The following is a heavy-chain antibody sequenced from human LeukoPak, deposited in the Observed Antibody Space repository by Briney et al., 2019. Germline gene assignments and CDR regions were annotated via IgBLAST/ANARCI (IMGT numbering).Heavy chain of an antibody. D-gene: IGHD6-6*01. J-gene: IGHJ4*02. V-gene: IGHV4-30-2*01. CDR3: ARGNSSSFDY. Sequence: PSGTLSLTCTVSGGSISSGGHYWSWIRQPPGKGLEWIGYIYHSGSTYYNPSLKSRVTISVDRSKNQFSLKLSSVTAADTAVYYCARGNSSSFDYWGQGTLVTVSS. CDR1: GGSISSGGHY. CDR2: IYHSGST.